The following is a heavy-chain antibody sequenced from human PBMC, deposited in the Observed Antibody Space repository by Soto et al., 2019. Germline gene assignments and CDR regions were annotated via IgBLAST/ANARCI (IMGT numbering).Heavy chain of an antibody. CDR2: SYSGGTT. CDR3: AKGKRTYYYYGMDV. D-gene: IGHD3-10*01. J-gene: IGHJ6*02. CDR1: GFTVSRNY. Sequence: GGSLRLSCAASGFTVSRNYVSWVRQAPGKGLAWVSLSYSGGTTDYANSVKGRFTISRDNSKNTLYLQMNSLRAEDTAVYYCAKGKRTYYYYGMDVWGQGTTVTVSS. V-gene: IGHV3-53*01.